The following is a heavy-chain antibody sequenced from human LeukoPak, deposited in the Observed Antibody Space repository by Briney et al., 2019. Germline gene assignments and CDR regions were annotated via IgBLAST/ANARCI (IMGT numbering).Heavy chain of an antibody. D-gene: IGHD3-16*01. CDR3: AKSPGGRHHN. CDR2: ISGSGNYI. J-gene: IGHJ4*02. Sequence: GGSLRLSCAASEVTFSTYTMTWVRQAPGKGLEWVSSISGSGNYIYYADSLKGRFTISRDNSKNTLYLQMNSLRAEDTAVYYCAKSPGGRHHNWGQGTLVTVSS. V-gene: IGHV3-21*04. CDR1: EVTFSTYT.